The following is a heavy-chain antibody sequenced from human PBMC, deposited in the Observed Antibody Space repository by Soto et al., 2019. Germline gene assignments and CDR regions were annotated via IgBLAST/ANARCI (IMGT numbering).Heavy chain of an antibody. Sequence: GGSLRLSCAASGFTFSSYGMHWVRQAPGKGLEWVAVIWYDGSNKYYADSVKGRFTISRDNSKSTLYLQMNSLRAEDTAVYYCARVRAGTTDYYYMDVWGKGTTVTVSS. D-gene: IGHD1-7*01. CDR3: ARVRAGTTDYYYMDV. J-gene: IGHJ6*03. V-gene: IGHV3-33*01. CDR1: GFTFSSYG. CDR2: IWYDGSNK.